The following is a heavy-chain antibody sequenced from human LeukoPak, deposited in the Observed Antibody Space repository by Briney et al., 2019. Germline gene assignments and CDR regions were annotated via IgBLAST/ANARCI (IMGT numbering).Heavy chain of an antibody. V-gene: IGHV4-4*07. D-gene: IGHD6-13*01. CDR3: ARRGISQGYYMDV. J-gene: IGHJ6*03. CDR2: IYTSGST. Sequence: SETLSLTCTVSGGSISSHYWSWIRQPAGKGLEWIGRIYTSGSTNYNPSLKSRVTISVDTSKNQFSLKLSSVTAADTAVYYCARRGISQGYYMDVWGKGTTVTISS. CDR1: GGSISSHY.